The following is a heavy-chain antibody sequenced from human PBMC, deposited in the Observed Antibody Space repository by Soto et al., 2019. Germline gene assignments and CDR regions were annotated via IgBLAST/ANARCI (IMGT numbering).Heavy chain of an antibody. Sequence: PGGSLRLSCAASGFTVSSNYMSWVRQAPGKGLEWVSVIYSGGSTYYADSVKGRFTISRDNSKNTLYLQMNSLRAEDTAVYYCARGGAFDWLLPYYYYGMDVWGQGTTVTVSS. D-gene: IGHD3-9*01. J-gene: IGHJ6*02. CDR2: IYSGGST. CDR1: GFTVSSNY. V-gene: IGHV3-66*01. CDR3: ARGGAFDWLLPYYYYGMDV.